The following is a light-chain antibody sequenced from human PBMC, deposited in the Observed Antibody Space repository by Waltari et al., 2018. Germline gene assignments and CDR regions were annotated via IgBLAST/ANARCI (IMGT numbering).Light chain of an antibody. J-gene: IGKJ1*01. Sequence: IVLTQSPGTLSLSPGERATLSCSASQSVSSSYLAWYQQKPGQAPRLLIYGASGRATGIPDSFSGSGSGTDFTLTISRLEPEESAVYYCQQYGSSPSWTFGQGTKVAIK. V-gene: IGKV3-20*01. CDR3: QQYGSSPSWT. CDR2: GAS. CDR1: QSVSSSY.